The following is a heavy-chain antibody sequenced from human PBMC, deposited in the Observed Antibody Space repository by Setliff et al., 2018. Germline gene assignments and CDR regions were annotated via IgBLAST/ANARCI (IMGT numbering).Heavy chain of an antibody. V-gene: IGHV3-20*04. Sequence: GGSLRLSCAASGFTFDDYVMSWVRQAPGKGLEWVSDINRNGGRIGYADPVKGRFAVSRDNTNNSMYLQMNSLGTDDTAVYYCARDGSIEVGPGTNQELDVWGTGTTVTVSS. D-gene: IGHD2-2*01. CDR2: INRNGGRI. CDR3: ARDGSIEVGPGTNQELDV. J-gene: IGHJ6*04. CDR1: GFTFDDYV.